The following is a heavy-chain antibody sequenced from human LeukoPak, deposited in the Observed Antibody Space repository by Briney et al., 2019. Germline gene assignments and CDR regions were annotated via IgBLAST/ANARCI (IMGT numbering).Heavy chain of an antibody. CDR3: ARSSKVGYCSGGSCWR. V-gene: IGHV3-64*01. D-gene: IGHD2-15*01. CDR1: GFTFSSYA. Sequence: GGSLRLSCAASGFTFSSYAMHWVRQAPGKGLEYVSAISSNGGSTYYANSVKGRFTISRDNSKNTLYLQMGSLRAEDMAVYYCARSSKVGYCSGGSCWRWGQGTLVTVSS. J-gene: IGHJ4*02. CDR2: ISSNGGST.